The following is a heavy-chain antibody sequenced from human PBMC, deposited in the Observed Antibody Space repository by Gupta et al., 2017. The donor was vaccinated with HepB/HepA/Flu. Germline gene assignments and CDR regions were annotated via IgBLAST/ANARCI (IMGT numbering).Heavy chain of an antibody. CDR3: AKFGTVGATAGSRNWYFDL. CDR1: GFTFVGYA. D-gene: IGHD1-26*01. Sequence: VQLLASGGGLVQPRGSLRLSCAAAGFTFVGYAISWFRQAQGKGLEWLSIISAGGGSTYYAASVKERVTISRDNSKNTLYLQMKSQRAGETAVYYGAKFGTVGATAGSRNWYFDLWGRGSLVTVYS. V-gene: IGHV3-23*01. J-gene: IGHJ2*01. CDR2: ISAGGGST.